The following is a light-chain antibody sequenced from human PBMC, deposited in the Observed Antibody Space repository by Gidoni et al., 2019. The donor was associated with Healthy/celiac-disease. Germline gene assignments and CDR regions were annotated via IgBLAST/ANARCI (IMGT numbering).Light chain of an antibody. CDR3: QQRSNWPPWT. J-gene: IGKJ1*01. CDR2: DAS. CDR1: QSVSSY. V-gene: IGKV3-11*01. Sequence: EIVLTQSPATLSLSPGERATLSCRASQSVSSYLAWYQQKPGQAPRLLIYDASNRATGIPARFSSSWSGTDFTLPIISLEPEDFAVYYCQQRSNWPPWTFGQGTKVEIK.